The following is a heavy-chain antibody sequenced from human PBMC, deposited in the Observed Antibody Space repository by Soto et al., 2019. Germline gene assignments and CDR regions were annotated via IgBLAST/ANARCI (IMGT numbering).Heavy chain of an antibody. D-gene: IGHD1-1*01. CDR3: AREARLRSDSWNLDN. V-gene: IGHV4-59*01. Sequence: SETLSLTCTVSGGSIDNYSWNWIRQPPGKGLEWIGYIYYSGGTNYNPSLKSRVTISLDTSKNQFSLKLKSVTAADTAVYYCAREARLRSDSWNLDNWGLGTLVTVSS. J-gene: IGHJ4*02. CDR1: GGSIDNYS. CDR2: IYYSGGT.